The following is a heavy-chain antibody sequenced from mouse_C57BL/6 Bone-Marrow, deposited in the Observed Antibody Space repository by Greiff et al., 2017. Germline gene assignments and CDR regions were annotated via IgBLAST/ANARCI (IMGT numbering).Heavy chain of an antibody. J-gene: IGHJ3*01. CDR3: AVGYGWFAY. V-gene: IGHV6-3*01. CDR1: GFTFSNYC. D-gene: IGHD2-2*01. CDR2: IRLKSDNYAT. Sequence: EVQLQESGGGLVQPGGSMKLSCVASGFTFSNYCMNWVRQSPEKGLEWVAQIRLKSDNYATHYAKSVKGRFTISRYDSKSSVYLQMNNLRAEDTGIYYCAVGYGWFAYWGQGTLVTVSA.